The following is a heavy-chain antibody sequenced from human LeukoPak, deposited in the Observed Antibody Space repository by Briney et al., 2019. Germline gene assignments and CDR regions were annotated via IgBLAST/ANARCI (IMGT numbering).Heavy chain of an antibody. CDR2: IDSSGSPI. CDR1: GFTFSTYE. V-gene: IGHV3-48*03. J-gene: IGHJ4*02. Sequence: GGSLRLSCAASGFTFSTYEMNWVRQAPGKGLEWVSFIDSSGSPIYYAHSVKGRFTISRDNAKNSLYLQMNRLRAEDTAVYYCATLDGRNYPFDYWGQGTLVTVSS. CDR3: ATLDGRNYPFDY. D-gene: IGHD5-24*01.